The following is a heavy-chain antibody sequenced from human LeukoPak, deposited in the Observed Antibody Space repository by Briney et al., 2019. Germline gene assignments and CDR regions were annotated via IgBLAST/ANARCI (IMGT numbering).Heavy chain of an antibody. V-gene: IGHV1-18*01. D-gene: IGHD3-22*01. Sequence: ASVKVSCKASGHTFSSYGVTWVRQAPGQGLEWMGWISGDSDSTNYAQKFQDKVTMTTDTSTNTAYLELRSLTSDDTAIYYCARGRIYYDGSGHYYPDYWGQGTLLTVSS. CDR1: GHTFSSYG. CDR3: ARGRIYYDGSGHYYPDY. J-gene: IGHJ4*02. CDR2: ISGDSDST.